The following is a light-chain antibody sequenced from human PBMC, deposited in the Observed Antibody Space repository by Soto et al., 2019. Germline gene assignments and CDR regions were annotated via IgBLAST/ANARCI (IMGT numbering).Light chain of an antibody. CDR1: QSVSRY. Sequence: EIVLTQSPATLSLSPGERATLSCRASQSVSRYLAWYQQKPGQAPRLLIFDASNRATSIPARFSGSGSGTDFTITISSLEPEDFAVYYCQQSDNGGTFGQGTKVEIK. CDR3: QQSDNGGT. V-gene: IGKV3-11*01. CDR2: DAS. J-gene: IGKJ1*01.